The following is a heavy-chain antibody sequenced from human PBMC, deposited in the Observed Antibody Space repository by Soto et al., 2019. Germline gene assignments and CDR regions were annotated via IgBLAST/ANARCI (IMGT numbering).Heavy chain of an antibody. CDR2: INPSGGST. Sequence: ASVKVSCKASGYTFTSYYMHWVRQAPGQGLEWMGIINPSGGSTSYAQKFQGRVTMTRDTSTSTVYMELSSLRSEDTAVYYCARDLGVVPPHDAFDIRGQGTTVTVSS. CDR3: ARDLGVVPPHDAFDI. V-gene: IGHV1-46*01. J-gene: IGHJ3*02. D-gene: IGHD2-15*01. CDR1: GYTFTSYY.